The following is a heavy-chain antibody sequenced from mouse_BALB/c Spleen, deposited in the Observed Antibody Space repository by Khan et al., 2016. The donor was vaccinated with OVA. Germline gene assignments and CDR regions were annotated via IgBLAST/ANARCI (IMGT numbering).Heavy chain of an antibody. J-gene: IGHJ2*01. Sequence: QIQLVQSGPELKKPGETVKISCKASRYTFTNYVMNWVKQAPGKGLKWMGWMNTYTGEPTYSDDFKGRFAFSLETSASTAYLQINNLKNEDTATYCCARSNRDFDYWGQGTTLTVSS. CDR1: RYTFTNYV. CDR3: ARSNRDFDY. D-gene: IGHD2-5*01. V-gene: IGHV9-3-1*01. CDR2: MNTYTGEP.